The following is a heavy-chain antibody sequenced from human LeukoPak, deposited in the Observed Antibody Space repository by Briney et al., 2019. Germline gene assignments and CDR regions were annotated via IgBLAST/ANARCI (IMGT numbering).Heavy chain of an antibody. Sequence: GGSLRLSCAASGFTFSSYWMSWVRQAPGKGLEWVANIKQDGSEKYYVDSVKGRFTISRDSAKNSLYLQMNSLRAEDTAVYYCARDRSSGYYYDPGAGDAFDIWGQGTMVTVSS. J-gene: IGHJ3*02. V-gene: IGHV3-7*01. CDR1: GFTFSSYW. D-gene: IGHD3-22*01. CDR3: ARDRSSGYYYDPGAGDAFDI. CDR2: IKQDGSEK.